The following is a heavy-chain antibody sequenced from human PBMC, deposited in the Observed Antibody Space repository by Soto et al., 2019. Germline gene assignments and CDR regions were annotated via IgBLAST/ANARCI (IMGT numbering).Heavy chain of an antibody. Sequence: QVQLVESGGGVVQPGRSLRLSCAASGFTFSTYGMHWVRQAPGKGLEWVAVISYDGRNKYYADSVKGRFTISRDNSKNTLYLQMNSLRAEDTAAYYCAKDHLMTTVTTVGYWGQGTLVTVSS. D-gene: IGHD4-17*01. CDR3: AKDHLMTTVTTVGY. CDR2: ISYDGRNK. J-gene: IGHJ4*02. CDR1: GFTFSTYG. V-gene: IGHV3-30*18.